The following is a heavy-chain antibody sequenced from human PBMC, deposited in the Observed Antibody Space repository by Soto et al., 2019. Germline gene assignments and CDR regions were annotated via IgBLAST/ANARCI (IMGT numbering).Heavy chain of an antibody. CDR2: IKQDGSEK. D-gene: IGHD3-22*01. CDR3: ARDSPYYYDSSGYEPPFFDY. V-gene: IGHV3-7*05. CDR1: GFTFSSYW. J-gene: IGHJ4*02. Sequence: GGSLRLSCAASGFTFSSYWMSWVRQAPGKGLEWVANIKQDGSEKYYVDSVKGRFTISRDNAKNSLYLQMNSLRAEDTAVYYCARDSPYYYDSSGYEPPFFDYWGQGTLVTVSS.